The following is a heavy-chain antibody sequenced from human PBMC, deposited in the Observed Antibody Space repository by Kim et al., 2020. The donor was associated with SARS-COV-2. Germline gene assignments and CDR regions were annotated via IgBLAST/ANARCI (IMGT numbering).Heavy chain of an antibody. D-gene: IGHD3-10*01. J-gene: IGHJ4*02. CDR1: GGSISSGSYY. V-gene: IGHV4-61*02. CDR2: IYTSGST. CDR3: ARVSLGNYYGSGH. Sequence: SETLSLTCTVSGGSISSGSYYWSWIRQPAGKGLEWIGRIYTSGSTNYNPSLKSRVTISVDTSKNQFSLKLSSVTAADTAVYYCARVSLGNYYGSGHWGQGTLVTVSS.